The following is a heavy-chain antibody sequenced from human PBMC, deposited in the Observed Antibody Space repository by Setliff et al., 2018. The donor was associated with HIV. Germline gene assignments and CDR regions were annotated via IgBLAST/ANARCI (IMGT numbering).Heavy chain of an antibody. J-gene: IGHJ6*03. CDR1: GFTFSSYW. Sequence: PGGSLRLSCAASGFTFSSYWMTWVRQASGKGLEWVGRIRSKANSYATEYAASVKGRFTVSRDDSKNTAHLQMDSLKSEDTAVYYCTREAVAGDYYYYMDVWGKGTTVTVSS. V-gene: IGHV3-73*01. CDR2: IRSKANSYAT. CDR3: TREAVAGDYYYYMDV. D-gene: IGHD6-19*01.